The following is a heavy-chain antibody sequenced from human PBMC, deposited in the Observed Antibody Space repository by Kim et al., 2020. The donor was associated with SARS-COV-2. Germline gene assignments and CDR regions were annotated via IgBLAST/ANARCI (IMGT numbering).Heavy chain of an antibody. Sequence: TNYNPALKSRVTISVDTSKTQFSLKLSSVTAADTAVYYCARCGYSYGCDYWGQGTLVTVSS. D-gene: IGHD5-18*01. CDR2: T. V-gene: IGHV4-59*01. CDR3: ARCGYSYGCDY. J-gene: IGHJ4*02.